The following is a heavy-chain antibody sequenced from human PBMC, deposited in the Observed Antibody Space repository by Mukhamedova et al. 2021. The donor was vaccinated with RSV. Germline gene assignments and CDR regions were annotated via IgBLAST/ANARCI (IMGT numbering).Heavy chain of an antibody. J-gene: IGHJ4*02. D-gene: IGHD3-16*01. Sequence: ADSVKGRFTISRDDSENTLYLQMNSLRTEDTAVYYCAKDPDYDYVWGHFHPSPYFDYWGQGALVTVSS. CDR3: AKDPDYDYVWGHFHPSPYFDY. V-gene: IGHV3-30*02.